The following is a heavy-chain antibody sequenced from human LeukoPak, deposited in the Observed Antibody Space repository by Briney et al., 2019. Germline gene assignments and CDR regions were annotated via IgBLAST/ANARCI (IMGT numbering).Heavy chain of an antibody. D-gene: IGHD3-3*01. Sequence: SETLSLSCTVSGASISNSAYYWLWIRQPPGEGLECIGTVHYSGSTFYNPSLKSRVNISVDTSKNQFSLQLSSVTAADTAVYYCARLFFVIDTWGQGTLVTVSS. CDR3: ARLFFVIDT. CDR1: GASISNSAYY. V-gene: IGHV4-39*01. CDR2: VHYSGST. J-gene: IGHJ5*02.